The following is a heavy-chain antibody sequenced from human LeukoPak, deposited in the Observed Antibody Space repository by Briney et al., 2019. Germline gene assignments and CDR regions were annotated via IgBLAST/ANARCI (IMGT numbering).Heavy chain of an antibody. CDR1: GGSISSSSYY. J-gene: IGHJ6*02. CDR3: ARQGTVTQYYYYYYGMDV. V-gene: IGHV4-39*01. D-gene: IGHD4-11*01. CDR2: IYYSGST. Sequence: KASETLSLTCTVSGGSISSSSYYWGWIRQPPGKGLEWIGSIYYSGSTYYNPSLKSRVTISVDTSKNQFSLKLSSVTAADTAVYYCARQGTVTQYYYYYYGMDVWGRGTTVTVSS.